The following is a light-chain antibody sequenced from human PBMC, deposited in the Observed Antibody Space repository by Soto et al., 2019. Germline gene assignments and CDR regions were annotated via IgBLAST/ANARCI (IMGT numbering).Light chain of an antibody. V-gene: IGKV3-11*01. CDR1: QSVSSY. CDR2: DAS. J-gene: IGKJ5*01. Sequence: EIVLTQSPATLSLSPGERATLSCRASQSVSSYLAWYQQKPGQAPWLLIYDASNRATGIPARFSGSGSGTDFTLTISSLEPEDFAVYYCQQRSNWPIPFGQGTRLEIK. CDR3: QQRSNWPIP.